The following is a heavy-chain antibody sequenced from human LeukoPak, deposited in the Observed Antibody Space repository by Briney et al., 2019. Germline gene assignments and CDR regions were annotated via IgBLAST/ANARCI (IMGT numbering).Heavy chain of an antibody. D-gene: IGHD6-13*01. Sequence: ASVKVSCKASGYTFTSYYMHWVRQATGQGLEWMGWMNPNSGNTGYAQKFQGRVTITRNTSISTAYMELSSLRSEDTAVYYCARGTPYKKQQLGRAQNWFDPWGQGTLVTVSS. V-gene: IGHV1-8*03. J-gene: IGHJ5*02. CDR1: GYTFTSYY. CDR3: ARGTPYKKQQLGRAQNWFDP. CDR2: MNPNSGNT.